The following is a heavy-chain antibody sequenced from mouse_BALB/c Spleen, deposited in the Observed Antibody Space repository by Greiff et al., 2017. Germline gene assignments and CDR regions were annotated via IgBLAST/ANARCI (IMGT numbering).Heavy chain of an antibody. Sequence: EVKLVESGGGLVQPGGSRKLSCAASGFTFSSFGMHWVRQAPEKGLEWVAYISSGSSTIYYADTVKGRFTISRDNPKNTLFLQMTSLRSEDTAMYYCARSVITTVDYWGQGTTLTVSS. CDR2: ISSGSSTI. D-gene: IGHD1-1*01. J-gene: IGHJ2*01. CDR3: ARSVITTVDY. CDR1: GFTFSSFG. V-gene: IGHV5-17*02.